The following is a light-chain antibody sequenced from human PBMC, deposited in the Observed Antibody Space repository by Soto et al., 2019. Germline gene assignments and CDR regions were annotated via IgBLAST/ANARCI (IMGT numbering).Light chain of an antibody. Sequence: QSALTQPASVSGSPGQSITISCTGTSSDVGSYNLVSWYRQHPGKAPKLMIYEGSKRPSGVSNRFSGSKSGNTASLTISGLQAEDEADYYCCSYAGSSTFYVVFGGGTKLTVL. J-gene: IGLJ2*01. V-gene: IGLV2-23*01. CDR2: EGS. CDR3: CSYAGSSTFYVV. CDR1: SSDVGSYNL.